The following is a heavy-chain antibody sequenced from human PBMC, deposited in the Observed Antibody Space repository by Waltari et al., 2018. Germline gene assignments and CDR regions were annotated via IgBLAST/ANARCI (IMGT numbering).Heavy chain of an antibody. CDR2: LRIDGTTK. D-gene: IGHD3-16*01. Sequence: EVQLVESGGGLVQPGGSLRLSCAASGFTFSSYWMHWVRQAPGKGLGWGSQLRIDGTTKIYADSVKGRFTVSRDDAKNTLYLQMNSLRVDDTALYYCTRGRGGTYNAFDIWGQGTMVTVSS. CDR1: GFTFSSYW. V-gene: IGHV3-74*01. CDR3: TRGRGGTYNAFDI. J-gene: IGHJ3*02.